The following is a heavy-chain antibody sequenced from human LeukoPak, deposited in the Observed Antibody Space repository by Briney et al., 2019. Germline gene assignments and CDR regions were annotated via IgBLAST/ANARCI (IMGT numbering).Heavy chain of an antibody. CDR3: ASPAGGYRRVYY. Sequence: GGSLRLSCAASGFTVSSNYMSWVRQAPGKGLEWVSVIYSGGSTYYADSVKGRFTISRDNSKNTLYLQMNSLRAEDTAVYYCASPAGGYRRVYYWGQGTLVAASS. V-gene: IGHV3-66*01. CDR2: IYSGGST. J-gene: IGHJ4*02. CDR1: GFTVSSNY. D-gene: IGHD5-18*01.